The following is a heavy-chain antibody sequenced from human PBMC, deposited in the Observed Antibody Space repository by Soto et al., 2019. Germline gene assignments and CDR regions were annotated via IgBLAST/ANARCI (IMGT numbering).Heavy chain of an antibody. CDR1: GYTFTGYY. V-gene: IGHV1-2*04. CDR2: INPNSGGT. CDR3: ARDSSSWPPTSNWFDP. Sequence: ASVKVSCKASGYTFTGYYMHWVRQAPGQGLEWMGWINPNSGGTNYAQKFQGWVTMTRDTSISTAYMELSRLRSDDTAVYYCARDSSSWPPTSNWFDPWGQGTLVTVSS. D-gene: IGHD6-13*01. J-gene: IGHJ5*02.